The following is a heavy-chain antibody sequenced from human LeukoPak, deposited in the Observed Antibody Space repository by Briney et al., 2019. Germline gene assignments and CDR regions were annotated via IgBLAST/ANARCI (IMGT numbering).Heavy chain of an antibody. J-gene: IGHJ3*02. D-gene: IGHD3-10*01. CDR1: GGSISSNY. CDR3: AKRRGSGTQLWRYDGFDI. CDR2: ISYSGVPGGIT. V-gene: IGHV4-59*01. Sequence: SETLSLTCTVSGGSISSNYWSWIRQPPGKGLEWIGYISYSGVPGGITDYNPSFKSRVTISVDTSKNQVSLKLSSVTAADTAVYYCAKRRGSGTQLWRYDGFDIWGQGTMVTVSS.